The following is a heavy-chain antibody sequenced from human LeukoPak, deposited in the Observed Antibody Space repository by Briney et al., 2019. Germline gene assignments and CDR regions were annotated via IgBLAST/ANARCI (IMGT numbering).Heavy chain of an antibody. D-gene: IGHD2-21*02. CDR2: LYYSGST. J-gene: IGHJ4*02. CDR3: ASTRGLVTGRFDN. Sequence: PSETLSLTCTVSGGSISSNIYYWGWIRQPPGKGLEWIGSLYYSGSTYYNPSLMSRVTVSVDTSKNQFSLKLSSVTAADTAVYYCASTRGLVTGRFDNWGQGTLVTVSS. V-gene: IGHV4-39*07. CDR1: GGSISSNIYY.